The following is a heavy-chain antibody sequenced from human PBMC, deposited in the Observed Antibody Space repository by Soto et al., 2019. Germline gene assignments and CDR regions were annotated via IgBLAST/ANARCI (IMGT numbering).Heavy chain of an antibody. D-gene: IGHD6-13*01. V-gene: IGHV4-34*01. J-gene: IGHJ3*02. CDR2: INHSGST. CDR1: GGSFGGYY. Sequence: SETLSLTCAVYGGSFGGYYWSWVRQPPGKGLEWIGEINHSGSTNYNPSLKSRVTISVDTSKNQFSLKLSSVTAADTAVYYCARESMAAAVHHDAFDIWGQGTMVTVSS. CDR3: ARESMAAAVHHDAFDI.